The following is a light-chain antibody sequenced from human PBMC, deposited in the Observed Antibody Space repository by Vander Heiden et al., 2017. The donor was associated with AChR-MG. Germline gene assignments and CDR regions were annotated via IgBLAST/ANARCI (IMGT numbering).Light chain of an antibody. Sequence: DIQLTQSPSSLSASVGDRVTITCRASQGIRNDLAWYQQKPGKVPKRLIYAASSLQSGVPSRFSGSGSGTEFTLTISNLQPEDFATYYCLQHNNYPPITIGQRTRLEIK. CDR2: AAS. CDR3: LQHNNYPPIT. J-gene: IGKJ5*01. CDR1: QGIRND. V-gene: IGKV1-17*02.